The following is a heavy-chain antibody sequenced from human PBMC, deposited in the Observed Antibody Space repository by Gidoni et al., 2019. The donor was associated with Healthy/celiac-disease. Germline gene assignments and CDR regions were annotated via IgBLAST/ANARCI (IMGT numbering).Heavy chain of an antibody. CDR3: ARLNVAAGPYFDY. D-gene: IGHD6-13*01. J-gene: IGHJ4*02. V-gene: IGHV3-11*05. Sequence: QVLLVESGGGLVKPGGSLRLTCAAPGFPFRYYYMSWIRQAPGKGLEWVSYISSSSSYTNYADSVKGRFTISRDNAKNSLYLQMNSLRAEDTAVYYCARLNVAAGPYFDYWGQGTLVTVSS. CDR1: GFPFRYYY. CDR2: ISSSSSYT.